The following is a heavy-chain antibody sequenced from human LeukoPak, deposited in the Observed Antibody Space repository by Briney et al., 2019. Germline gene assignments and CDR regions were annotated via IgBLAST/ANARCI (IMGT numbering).Heavy chain of an antibody. Sequence: PSETLSLTCTVSGGSISSYYWSWIRQPPGKGLEWIGYIHYSGSTNYNPSLKSRVTISVDTSKNQFSLKLSSVTAADTAVYYCARGGSGYRFDSWGQGTLVTVPS. CDR2: IHYSGST. CDR1: GGSISSYY. J-gene: IGHJ4*02. V-gene: IGHV4-59*01. CDR3: ARGGSGYRFDS. D-gene: IGHD3-22*01.